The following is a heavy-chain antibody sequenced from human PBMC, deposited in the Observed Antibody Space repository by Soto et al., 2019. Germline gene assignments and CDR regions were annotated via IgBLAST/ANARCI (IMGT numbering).Heavy chain of an antibody. CDR1: GFTFSSYS. CDR3: ARREEKVLRYFDWLSKYAMDV. J-gene: IGHJ6*02. CDR2: ISSSSSYI. D-gene: IGHD3-9*01. V-gene: IGHV3-21*01. Sequence: GGSLRLSCAASGFTFSSYSMNWVRQAPGKGLEWVSSISSSSSYIYYADSVKGRFTISRDNAKNSLYLQMNSLRAEDTAVYYCARREEKVLRYFDWLSKYAMDVRGQGST.